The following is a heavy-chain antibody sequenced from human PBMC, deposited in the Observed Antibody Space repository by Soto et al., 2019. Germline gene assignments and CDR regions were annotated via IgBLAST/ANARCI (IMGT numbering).Heavy chain of an antibody. CDR2: IYYSGST. Sequence: SETLSLTCTVSGGSISSSSYYWGWIRQPPGKGLEWIGSIYYSGSTNYNPSLKSRVTISVDTSKNQFSLKLSSVTAADTAVYYCARRYGYSFDYCGQGTLVTVSS. CDR3: ARRYGYSFDY. CDR1: GGSISSSSYY. V-gene: IGHV4-39*07. J-gene: IGHJ4*02. D-gene: IGHD1-1*01.